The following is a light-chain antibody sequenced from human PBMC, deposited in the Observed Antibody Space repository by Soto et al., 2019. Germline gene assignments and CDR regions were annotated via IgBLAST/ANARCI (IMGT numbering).Light chain of an antibody. CDR2: EVS. CDR3: NSYTRSNTWV. CDR1: SSDVGAYNY. Sequence: QSVLTQPASVSGSPGQSITISCTGTSSDVGAYNYVSWYQQHPGKAPKLMIYEVSNRPSGVSNRFSGSKSGNTASLTISGLQAEDEADYYCNSYTRSNTWVFGGGTKLTVL. V-gene: IGLV2-14*01. J-gene: IGLJ3*02.